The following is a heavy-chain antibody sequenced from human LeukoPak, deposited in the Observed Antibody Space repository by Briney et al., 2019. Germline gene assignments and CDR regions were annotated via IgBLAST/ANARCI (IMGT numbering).Heavy chain of an antibody. V-gene: IGHV3-7*03. D-gene: IGHD6-13*01. Sequence: GGSLRLSCVASGITFSNYAVSWVRQAPGKGLEWVANIKQDGSEKYYVDSVKGRFTISRDNAKNSLYLQMNSLRAEDTAVYYCARDQYSSSWYGDFDYWGQGTLVTVSS. CDR2: IKQDGSEK. CDR3: ARDQYSSSWYGDFDY. J-gene: IGHJ4*02. CDR1: GITFSNYA.